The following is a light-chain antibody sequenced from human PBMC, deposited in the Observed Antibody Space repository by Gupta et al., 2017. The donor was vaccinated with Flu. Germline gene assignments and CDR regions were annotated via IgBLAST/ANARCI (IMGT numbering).Light chain of an antibody. CDR1: QSISSW. J-gene: IGKJ1*01. CDR2: KAS. Sequence: PSTLSASVRDRVTITCRASQSISSWLAWYQQKPGKAPKLLIYKASSLESGVPSRFSGSGSGTEFTLTISSLQPDDFATYYCQQDNSYSWTFGQGTKVEIK. V-gene: IGKV1-5*03. CDR3: QQDNSYSWT.